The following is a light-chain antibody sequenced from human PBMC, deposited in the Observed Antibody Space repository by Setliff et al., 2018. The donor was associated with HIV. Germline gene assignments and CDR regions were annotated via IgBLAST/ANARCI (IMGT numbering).Light chain of an antibody. J-gene: IGKJ4*01. CDR1: QSVSSN. V-gene: IGKV3D-15*01. Sequence: EIMMTQSPATLSVSPGERATLSCRASQSVSSNLAWYQQKFGQAPRLLIYGASSRATGIPVRFSGGGSGTEFTLTISSLQSEDSAVYYCQHYNNHPLSVGGGTKVDIK. CDR2: GAS. CDR3: QHYNNHPLS.